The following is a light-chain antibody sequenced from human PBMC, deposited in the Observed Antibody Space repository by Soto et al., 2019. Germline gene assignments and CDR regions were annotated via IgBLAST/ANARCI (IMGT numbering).Light chain of an antibody. J-gene: IGLJ1*01. Sequence: QSVLTQPASVSGSPGQSITISCTGTSSDVGSYNLVSWYQQHPGKAPKLMIYEVSKRPSGVSNRFSGSKSGNTASLIISGLQAEDEADYYCCSYAGSSTLGVFGTGTKVTVL. CDR1: SSDVGSYNL. CDR3: CSYAGSSTLGV. CDR2: EVS. V-gene: IGLV2-23*02.